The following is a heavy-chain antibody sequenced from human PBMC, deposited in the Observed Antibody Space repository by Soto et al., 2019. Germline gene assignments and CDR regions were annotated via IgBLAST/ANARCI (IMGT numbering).Heavy chain of an antibody. D-gene: IGHD3-3*01. CDR3: ARDWAEYRGGHYPRNFGRDG. CDR2: ISSSGSTI. CDR1: GFTFSDYY. Sequence: GGFLRLSCAASGFTFSDYYMSWIRQAPGKGLEWVSYISSSGSTIYYADSVKGRFTISRDNAKNSLYLQMNSLRAEDTAVYYCARDWAEYRGGHYPRNFGRDGWGKGTRVIFAS. V-gene: IGHV3-11*01. J-gene: IGHJ6*04.